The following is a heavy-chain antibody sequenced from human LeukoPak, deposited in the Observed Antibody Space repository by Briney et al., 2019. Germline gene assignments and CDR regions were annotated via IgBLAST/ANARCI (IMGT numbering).Heavy chain of an antibody. CDR1: GFTFSSYA. CDR2: ISGSGGSA. Sequence: PGGSLRLSCAASGFTFSSYAMSWVRQAPGKGLEWVSAISGSGGSAYYADSVKGRFTISRDNSKNTLYPQMNSLRAEDTAVYYCAKQPLVGATFTFDYWGQGTLVTVSS. D-gene: IGHD1-26*01. CDR3: AKQPLVGATFTFDY. J-gene: IGHJ4*02. V-gene: IGHV3-23*01.